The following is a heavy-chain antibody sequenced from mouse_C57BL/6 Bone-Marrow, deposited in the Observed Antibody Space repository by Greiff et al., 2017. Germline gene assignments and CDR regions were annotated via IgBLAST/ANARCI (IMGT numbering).Heavy chain of an antibody. V-gene: IGHV3-6*01. J-gene: IGHJ4*01. CDR2: ISYDGSY. CDR3: ASGWLLHYAMDY. CDR1: GYSITSGYY. Sequence: ESGPGLVQPSQSLSLTCSVTGYSITSGYYWNWIRQFPGNKLEWMSYISYDGSYNYNPSLKNRISITRDTSKNQFLLKLNSVTTEDTATYYCASGWLLHYAMDYWGQGTSVTVSA. D-gene: IGHD2-3*01.